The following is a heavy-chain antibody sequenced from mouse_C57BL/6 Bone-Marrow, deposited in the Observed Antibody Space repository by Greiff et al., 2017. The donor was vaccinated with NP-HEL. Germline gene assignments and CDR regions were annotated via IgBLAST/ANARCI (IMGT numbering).Heavy chain of an antibody. Sequence: EVQLQQSGAELVRPGASVKLSCTASGFNIKDAYMHWVKQRPEQGLEWIGWIDPENGDTEYASKFQGKATITADTSSNTAYLQLSSLTSEDTAVYYCTTNGYYVLPMDYCGRGTSVTVSA. CDR3: TTNGYYVLPMDY. CDR2: IDPENGDT. CDR1: GFNIKDAY. D-gene: IGHD2-3*01. J-gene: IGHJ4*01. V-gene: IGHV14-4*01.